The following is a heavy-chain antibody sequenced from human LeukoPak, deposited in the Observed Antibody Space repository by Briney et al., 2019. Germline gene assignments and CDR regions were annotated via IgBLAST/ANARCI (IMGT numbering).Heavy chain of an antibody. CDR1: GFTFSSYA. CDR2: ISYDGSNK. V-gene: IGHV3-30*14. J-gene: IGHJ4*02. D-gene: IGHD6-19*01. CDR3: ASSPGYSSGRFVDY. Sequence: GGSLRLSCAASGFTFSSYAMHWVRQAPGKGLEWVAVISYDGSNKYYADSVKGRFTISRDNSKNTLYLQMNSLRAEDTAVYYCASSPGYSSGRFVDYWGQGTLVTVSS.